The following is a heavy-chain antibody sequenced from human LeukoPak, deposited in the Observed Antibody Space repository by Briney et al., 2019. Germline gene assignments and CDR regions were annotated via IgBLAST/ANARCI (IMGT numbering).Heavy chain of an antibody. CDR1: GFTFNTYG. D-gene: IGHD4-17*01. Sequence: GGSLRLSCAAYGFTFNTYGMSWVRQPPGKGMEWVSVISYTGATTLYADSVKGRFTISRDNSNNTLYLQMNSLRADDTAVYYCAKARTPLTSRDFDYWGQGTLVTVSS. J-gene: IGHJ4*02. V-gene: IGHV3-23*01. CDR3: AKARTPLTSRDFDY. CDR2: ISYTGATT.